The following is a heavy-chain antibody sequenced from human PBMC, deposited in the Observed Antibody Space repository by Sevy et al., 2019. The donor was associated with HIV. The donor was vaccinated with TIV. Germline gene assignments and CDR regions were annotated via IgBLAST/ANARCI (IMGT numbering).Heavy chain of an antibody. V-gene: IGHV4-39*01. CDR2: IYYSGSP. J-gene: IGHJ5*02. Sequence: SETLSLTCTVSGGSISSSNYYWGWIRQPPGKGLEWIGSIYYSGSPYYNPSLKSRVTISVDTSKNQFFLNLSSVTAPDTAVYYCAGMEVGGYELLTGRSTGWFDPWRQGTLVTVSS. CDR3: AGMEVGGYELLTGRSTGWFDP. D-gene: IGHD3-9*01. CDR1: GGSISSSNYY.